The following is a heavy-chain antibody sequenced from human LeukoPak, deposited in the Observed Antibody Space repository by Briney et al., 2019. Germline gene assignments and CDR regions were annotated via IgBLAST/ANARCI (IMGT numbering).Heavy chain of an antibody. CDR2: INPNSGGT. V-gene: IGHV1-2*02. D-gene: IGHD3-3*01. CDR3: ARASITIFGVVTYPGAFDI. J-gene: IGHJ3*02. CDR1: GYTFTGYY. Sequence: ASVKVSCKASGYTFTGYYMHWVRQAPGQGLEWMGWINPNSGGTNYAQKFQGRVTMTRDTSISTAYMELSRLRSDDTAVYYCARASITIFGVVTYPGAFDIWGQGTMVTVSS.